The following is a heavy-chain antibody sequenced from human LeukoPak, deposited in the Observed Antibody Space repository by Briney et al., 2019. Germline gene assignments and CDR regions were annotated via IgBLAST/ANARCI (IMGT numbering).Heavy chain of an antibody. V-gene: IGHV3-74*01. CDR2: INSDGSDT. CDR1: GFTFNSYW. Sequence: AGSLTLSCAASGFTFNSYWMHWVRQAPGKGLVWVSRINSDGSDTSDADFVQGRFTISRDNSKNTLYLQMNSLRAEDTAMYYCARDRLTNDAFDIWGQGTMVPGSS. CDR3: ARDRLTNDAFDI. D-gene: IGHD2-8*01. J-gene: IGHJ3*02.